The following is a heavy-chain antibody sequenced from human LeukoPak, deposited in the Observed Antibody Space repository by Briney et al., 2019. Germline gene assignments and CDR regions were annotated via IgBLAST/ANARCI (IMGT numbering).Heavy chain of an antibody. CDR3: AREAYGDYVVY. CDR1: GGSISSGDYY. V-gene: IGHV4-30-4*01. Sequence: PSETLSLTCTVSGGSISSGDYYWGWIRQPPGKGLEWIGYIYYSGSTYYNPSLKSRVTISVDTSKNQFSLKLSSVTAADTAVYYCAREAYGDYVVYWGQGTLVTVSS. CDR2: IYYSGST. J-gene: IGHJ4*02. D-gene: IGHD4-17*01.